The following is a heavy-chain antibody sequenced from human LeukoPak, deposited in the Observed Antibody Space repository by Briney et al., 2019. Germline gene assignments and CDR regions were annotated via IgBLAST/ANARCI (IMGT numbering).Heavy chain of an antibody. CDR1: GFTFSSYA. CDR3: AKASSPMVRGVPYYFDY. CDR2: ISGSGGST. V-gene: IGHV3-23*01. J-gene: IGHJ4*02. D-gene: IGHD3-10*01. Sequence: GGSLRLSCAASGFTFSSYAMSWVRQAPGKGLEWVSAISGSGGSTYYADSVKGRFTISRDNSENTLYLQMNSLRAEDTAVYYCAKASSPMVRGVPYYFDYWGQGTLVTVSS.